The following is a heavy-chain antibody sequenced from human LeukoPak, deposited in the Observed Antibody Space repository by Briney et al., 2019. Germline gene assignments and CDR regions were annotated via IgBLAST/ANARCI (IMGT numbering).Heavy chain of an antibody. CDR3: AREKYSSGWYLDF. D-gene: IGHD6-19*01. CDR1: GGSISRYY. V-gene: IGHV4-59*01. Sequence: PSETLSLTCTVSGGSISRYYWSWIRQPPGKGLEWIGYFDNSDSTNYNPSLKNRVTISEDTSKNQFALELRSVTAADTAIYYCAREKYSSGWYLDFWGQGTLVTVSS. CDR2: FDNSDST. J-gene: IGHJ4*02.